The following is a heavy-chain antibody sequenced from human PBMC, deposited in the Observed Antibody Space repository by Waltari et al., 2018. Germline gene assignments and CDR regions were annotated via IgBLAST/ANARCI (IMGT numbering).Heavy chain of an antibody. Sequence: EVQLVESGGGLVQPGRSLRLSCAASGFTFADYAMHWVRQAPGKVLEWVLGISWNSGSIGYADSVKGRFTISRDNAKNSLYLQMNSLRAEDTALYYCAKDYGSGSHLFDYWGQGTLVTVSS. CDR3: AKDYGSGSHLFDY. CDR2: ISWNSGSI. V-gene: IGHV3-9*01. D-gene: IGHD3-10*01. CDR1: GFTFADYA. J-gene: IGHJ4*02.